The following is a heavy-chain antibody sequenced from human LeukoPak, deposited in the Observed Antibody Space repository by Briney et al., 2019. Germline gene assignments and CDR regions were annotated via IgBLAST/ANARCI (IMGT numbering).Heavy chain of an antibody. Sequence: SETLSLTCTVSGGSISSYYWSWIRQPPGKGLEWIGYIYYSGSTNYNPSLKSRVTISVDTSKNQFSLRLSSVTAADTAVYYCARDRRGYDYYYYYGMDVWGQGTTVTVSS. J-gene: IGHJ6*02. CDR1: GGSISSYY. V-gene: IGHV4-59*01. D-gene: IGHD5-12*01. CDR3: ARDRRGYDYYYYYGMDV. CDR2: IYYSGST.